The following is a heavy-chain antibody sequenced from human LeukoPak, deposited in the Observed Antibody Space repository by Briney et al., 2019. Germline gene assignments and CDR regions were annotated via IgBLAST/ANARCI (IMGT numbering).Heavy chain of an antibody. CDR2: INIGGTNT. V-gene: IGHV3-11*01. Sequence: GGSLRLSCAASGFTFNDYYMSWIRQAPGKGLEWLSYINIGGTNTHYADSVKGRFTISRDNAKKSLYLEMNNLRAEDTAVYYCATDGAGCDTWGQGVLVTVSS. J-gene: IGHJ5*02. CDR1: GFTFNDYY. CDR3: ATDGAGCDT.